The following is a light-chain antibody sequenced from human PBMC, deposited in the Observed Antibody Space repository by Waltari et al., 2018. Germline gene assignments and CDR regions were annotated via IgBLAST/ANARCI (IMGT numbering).Light chain of an antibody. CDR2: WAS. CDR3: QQYNSVPYT. Sequence: DILMTQSLHSPAVSLGERAPIYCQSSQRLLYSSNNKNYLAWYQQKPGQPPKLLIYWASTRESGVPDRVSGSGSGTDFTLTISSLQAEDVGVYYCQQYNSVPYTFGQGTKLEIK. CDR1: QRLLYSSNNKNY. V-gene: IGKV4-1*01. J-gene: IGKJ2*01.